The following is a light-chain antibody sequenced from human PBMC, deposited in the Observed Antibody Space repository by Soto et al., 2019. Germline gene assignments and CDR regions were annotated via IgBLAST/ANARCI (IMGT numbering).Light chain of an antibody. CDR1: QDIGKF. CDR3: QQYDNVVFT. CDR2: DGS. J-gene: IGKJ3*01. V-gene: IGKV1-33*01. Sequence: DVQMTQSPSSLSASVGDRITITCQASQDIGKFLNWYQQKPGKAPKILIYDGSNLETGVPGRFSGGGSGTHFTFTISSLQPEDIGTYYCQQYDNVVFTFGPGTKVDIK.